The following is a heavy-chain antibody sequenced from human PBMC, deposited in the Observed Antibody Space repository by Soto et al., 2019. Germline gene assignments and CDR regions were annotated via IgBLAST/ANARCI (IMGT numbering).Heavy chain of an antibody. D-gene: IGHD4-17*01. V-gene: IGHV4-39*01. CDR1: GGSISSSSYY. Sequence: QLQLQESGPGLVKPSETLSLTCTVSGGSISSSSYYWGWIRQPPGKWLEWIGSIYYSGSTYYNPSLKSRVTISVDTSKNQFSRKLSSVTAADTAVYYCARQRLRKTSMPQNEFDYWGQGTLVTVSS. CDR2: IYYSGST. CDR3: ARQRLRKTSMPQNEFDY. J-gene: IGHJ4*02.